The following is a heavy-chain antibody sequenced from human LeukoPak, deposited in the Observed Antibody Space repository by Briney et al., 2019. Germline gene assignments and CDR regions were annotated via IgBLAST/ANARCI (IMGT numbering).Heavy chain of an antibody. V-gene: IGHV4-34*01. J-gene: IGHJ4*02. CDR2: INHSGST. D-gene: IGHD3-16*01. CDR3: ARVGDFGCDY. Sequence: PSETLSLTCAVYGGSFSGYYWSWIRQPPGKGLEWIGEINHSGSTNYNPSLKSRVTISVDTSKNQFSLKLSSVTAADTAVYYCARVGDFGCDYWGQGTLVSVS. CDR1: GGSFSGYY.